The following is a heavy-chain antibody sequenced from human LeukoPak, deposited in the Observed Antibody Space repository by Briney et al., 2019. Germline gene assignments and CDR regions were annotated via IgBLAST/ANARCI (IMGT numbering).Heavy chain of an antibody. Sequence: EASVKVSCKASGYDLNTYAFSWVRQAPGQGLEWMGWISAYNGKTEYAQNLRGRVTMTTDISTGTAYMDLRGLTSDDTAVYYCARDFAMARVFDFWGHGTLVTVSS. V-gene: IGHV1-18*01. CDR2: ISAYNGKT. CDR1: GYDLNTYA. D-gene: IGHD3-10*01. CDR3: ARDFAMARVFDF. J-gene: IGHJ4*01.